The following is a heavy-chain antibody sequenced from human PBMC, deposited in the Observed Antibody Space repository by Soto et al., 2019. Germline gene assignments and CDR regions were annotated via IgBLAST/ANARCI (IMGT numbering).Heavy chain of an antibody. Sequence: GGSLRLSCAASGFTFSNAWMNWVRQAPGKGLEWVGRIKSKTDGGTTDYAAPVKGRFTISRDDSKNTLYLQMNSLKTEDTAVYYCTTDQERRDGYNLVYYYGMDVWGQGTTVTVSS. CDR3: TTDQERRDGYNLVYYYGMDV. CDR2: IKSKTDGGTT. J-gene: IGHJ6*02. CDR1: GFTFSNAW. D-gene: IGHD5-12*01. V-gene: IGHV3-15*07.